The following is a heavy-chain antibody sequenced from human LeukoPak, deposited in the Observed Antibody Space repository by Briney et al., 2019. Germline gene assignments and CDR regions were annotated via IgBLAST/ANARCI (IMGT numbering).Heavy chain of an antibody. CDR2: INQSGNS. D-gene: IGHD5-18*01. CDR1: GGSISSSNW. Sequence: PSETLSLTCAVSGGSISSSNWWSWVRQPPGKGLEWIGEINQSGNSNYNPSFKSRVTISVDKSRNQFSLKLSSVTAADTAVYYCASLVENNYGYNDFDYWGQGTLVTVSS. J-gene: IGHJ4*02. V-gene: IGHV4-4*02. CDR3: ASLVENNYGYNDFDY.